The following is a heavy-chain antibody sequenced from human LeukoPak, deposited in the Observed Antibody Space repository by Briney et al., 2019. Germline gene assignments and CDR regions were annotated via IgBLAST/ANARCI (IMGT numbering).Heavy chain of an antibody. V-gene: IGHV3-23*01. Sequence: GGSLRLSCAASGFTFSNYAMSWVRQAPGKGLEWVSAISGSGASTYYADSVKGRFTISRDNSKNTLYLQMNSLRAEDTAVYYCARDFAGDAPGDARYYYYYMDVWGKGTTVTVSS. J-gene: IGHJ6*03. CDR3: ARDFAGDAPGDARYYYYYMDV. CDR2: ISGSGAST. CDR1: GFTFSNYA. D-gene: IGHD2-21*02.